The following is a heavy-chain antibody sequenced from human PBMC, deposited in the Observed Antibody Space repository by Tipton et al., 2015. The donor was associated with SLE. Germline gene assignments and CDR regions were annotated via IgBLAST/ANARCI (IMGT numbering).Heavy chain of an antibody. V-gene: IGHV4-39*01. Sequence: TLSLTCTVSGGSIGSSGYFWGWIRQPPGKGLEWLGSIFYIGSTYYNPSLKSRVTISVDTSKNHFSLKLSSVTAADTAVYYCARSVLGGLYGIDYWGQGTLVTVSS. CDR2: IFYIGST. CDR1: GGSIGSSGYF. CDR3: ARSVLGGLYGIDY. D-gene: IGHD3-16*01. J-gene: IGHJ4*02.